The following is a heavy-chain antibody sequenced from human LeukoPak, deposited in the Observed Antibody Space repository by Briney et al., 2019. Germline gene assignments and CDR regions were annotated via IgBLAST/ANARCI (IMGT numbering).Heavy chain of an antibody. CDR2: VYNSITT. V-gene: IGHV4-59*08. Sequence: SETLSLTCTVSGVSTSSDYWTWIRQPPGKGLEWIGYVYNSITTNYNPSLKSRVTISLDTSKNQFSLKLSSVTAADTAVYYCAKLAPREEIDYWGQGTLVTVSS. J-gene: IGHJ4*02. CDR1: GVSTSSDY. CDR3: AKLAPREEIDY. D-gene: IGHD1-26*01.